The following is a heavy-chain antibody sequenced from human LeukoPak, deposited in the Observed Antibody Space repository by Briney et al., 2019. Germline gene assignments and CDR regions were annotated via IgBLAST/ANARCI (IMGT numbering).Heavy chain of an antibody. CDR3: AREVLGQQLVFDY. Sequence: SETLSLTCTVSGGSISSHYWSWTRQPPGKGLEWIGYIYYSGSTNYNPSLKSRVTISVDTSKNQFSLKLSSVTAADTAVYYCAREVLGQQLVFDYWGQGTLVTVSS. CDR1: GGSISSHY. J-gene: IGHJ4*02. D-gene: IGHD6-13*01. V-gene: IGHV4-59*11. CDR2: IYYSGST.